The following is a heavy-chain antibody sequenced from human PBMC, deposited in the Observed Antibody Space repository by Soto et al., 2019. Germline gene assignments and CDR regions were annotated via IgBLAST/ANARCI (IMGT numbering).Heavy chain of an antibody. D-gene: IGHD1-7*01. J-gene: IGHJ6*03. CDR1: GDSVSSNSAA. CDR2: TYYRTRWYY. V-gene: IGHV6-1*01. CDR3: AGTTSHYWYYMDV. Sequence: QVQLQESGPGLVKPSQTLSLTCVISGDSVSSNSAAWNWIRQSPSRGLEWLGRTYYRTRWYYDYAVSVRSRITGNPDSSKTQFSLQLTSVTPEDTAVYYCAGTTSHYWYYMDVWGKGTTVTVSS.